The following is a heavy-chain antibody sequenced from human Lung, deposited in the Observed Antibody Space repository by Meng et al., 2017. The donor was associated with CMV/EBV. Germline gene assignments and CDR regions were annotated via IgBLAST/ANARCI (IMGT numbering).Heavy chain of an antibody. CDR1: GGTFSNYA. J-gene: IGHJ5*02. CDR3: ARTLIGVARFDP. D-gene: IGHD3-3*01. Sequence: SVKVSCKASGGTFSNYAISWVRQAPGQGLEWMGGIIPIIGKTSYAQNLQGRVTITADKSTSTVYMELSSLRSEDTAVYYCARTLIGVARFDPWGQGNLVTVSS. CDR2: IIPIIGKT. V-gene: IGHV1-69*10.